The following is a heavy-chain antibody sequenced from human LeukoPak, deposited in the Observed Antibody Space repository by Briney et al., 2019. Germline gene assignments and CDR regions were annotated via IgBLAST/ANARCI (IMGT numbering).Heavy chain of an antibody. D-gene: IGHD2/OR15-2a*01. J-gene: IGHJ3*02. V-gene: IGHV4-30-2*01. CDR2: IYHSGST. CDR3: ARVNSLFGAFDI. Sequence: PSQTLSLTCAVSGGSTSSGGYSWSWIRQPPGKGLEWIGYIYHSGSTYYNPSLKSRVTISVDRSKNQFSLKLSSVTAADTAVYYCARVNSLFGAFDIWGQGTMVTVSS. CDR1: GGSTSSGGYS.